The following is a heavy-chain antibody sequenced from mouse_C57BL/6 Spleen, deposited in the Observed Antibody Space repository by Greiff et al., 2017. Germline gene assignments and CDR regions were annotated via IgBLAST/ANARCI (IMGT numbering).Heavy chain of an antibody. CDR1: GYAFSSSW. CDR2: IYPGDGDT. Sequence: VQLQQSGPELVKPGASVKISCKASGYAFSSSWMNWVKQRPGKGLEWIGRIYPGDGDTNYNGKFKGKATLTADKSSSTAYMQLSSLTSEDSAVYFCARISFITDCDVWGTGTTVTVSS. J-gene: IGHJ1*03. V-gene: IGHV1-82*01. D-gene: IGHD1-1*01. CDR3: ARISFITDCDV.